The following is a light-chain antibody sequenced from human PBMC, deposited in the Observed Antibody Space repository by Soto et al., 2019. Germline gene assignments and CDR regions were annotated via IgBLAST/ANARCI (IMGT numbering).Light chain of an antibody. J-gene: IGKJ5*01. CDR3: QQRSAWSSIT. V-gene: IGKV1-39*01. CDR1: QGISTD. Sequence: QMTQSPSALAASVGDRVTITCRASQGISTDLNWYQQKPGKAPKLLIYGASTLQGGVPSRSSGSGSGTDFTLTISSLEPEDFAVYYCQQRSAWSSITFGQGTRLRL. CDR2: GAS.